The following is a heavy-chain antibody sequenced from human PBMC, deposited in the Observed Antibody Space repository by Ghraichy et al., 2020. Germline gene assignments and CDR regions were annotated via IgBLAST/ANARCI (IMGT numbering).Heavy chain of an antibody. D-gene: IGHD2-15*01. CDR3: ARGDVTPSYWYFDL. CDR1: GYTFTGYY. Sequence: ASVKVSCKASGYTFTGYYMHWVRQAPGQGLEWMGWINPNSGGTNYAQKFQGRVTMTRDTSITTAYMELSRLRSDDTAVYYCARGDVTPSYWYFDLWGRGTLVTVSS. J-gene: IGHJ2*01. V-gene: IGHV1-2*02. CDR2: INPNSGGT.